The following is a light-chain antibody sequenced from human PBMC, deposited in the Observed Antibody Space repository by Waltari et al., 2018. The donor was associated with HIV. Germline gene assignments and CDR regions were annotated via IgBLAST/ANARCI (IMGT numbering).Light chain of an antibody. CDR2: DAS. CDR3: QQRNTWIT. Sequence: EIVLTQSPATLSLSRGERATLSCRPSQSIRTELAWYQQKPGQAPSLFIYDASNRATGIPGRFSGSGSGTDFTLTISSLEPEDFAMYYCQQRNTWITFGQGTRLEI. CDR1: QSIRTE. J-gene: IGKJ5*01. V-gene: IGKV3-11*01.